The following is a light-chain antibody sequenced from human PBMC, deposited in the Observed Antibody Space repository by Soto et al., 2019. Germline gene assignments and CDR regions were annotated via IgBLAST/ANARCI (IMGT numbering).Light chain of an antibody. CDR1: QSISSY. J-gene: IGKJ4*02. V-gene: IGKV1-39*01. CDR2: AAS. CDR3: QQSYSTPLT. Sequence: DIQMTQSPSSRSASVGDRVTITCRACQSISSYLNWYEQKPGKAPKLLIYAASSLQSGVPSRFGGSGSGTDFTLTISSLQPEEFATYYCQQSYSTPLTFGGGTKVEIK.